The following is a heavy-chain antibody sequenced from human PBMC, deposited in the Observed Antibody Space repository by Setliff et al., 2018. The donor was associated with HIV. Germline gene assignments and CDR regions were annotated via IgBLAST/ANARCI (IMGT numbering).Heavy chain of an antibody. Sequence: SETLSLTCGVFRGPFSGYFWSWIRQSPGRGLEWIGETNFSGTTNYNPSLKSRVTISIDTSKEWFSLNLTSVTAADTATYYCVRGGGEHYSLFSGYYTPWGDFWGQGTLVTVSS. CDR3: VRGGGEHYSLFSGYYTPWGDF. CDR1: RGPFSGYF. D-gene: IGHD3-3*01. V-gene: IGHV4-34*01. CDR2: TNFSGTT. J-gene: IGHJ4*02.